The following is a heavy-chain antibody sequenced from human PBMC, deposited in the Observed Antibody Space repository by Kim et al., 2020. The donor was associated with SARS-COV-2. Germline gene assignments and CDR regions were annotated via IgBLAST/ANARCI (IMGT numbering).Heavy chain of an antibody. D-gene: IGHD6-6*01. Sequence: GESLKISCKGSGNSFTSYWIGWVRQMPGKGLEWMGIIYPADSDTRYSPSFQGQVTISADKSISTAYLQWSSLRASDTAIYYCARSYSSSSDDAFDIWGQGTMVTVSS. CDR3: ARSYSSSSDDAFDI. CDR2: IYPADSDT. V-gene: IGHV5-51*01. J-gene: IGHJ3*02. CDR1: GNSFTSYW.